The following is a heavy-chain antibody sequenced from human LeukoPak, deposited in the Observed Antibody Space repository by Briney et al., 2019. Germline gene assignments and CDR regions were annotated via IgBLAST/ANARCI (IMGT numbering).Heavy chain of an antibody. J-gene: IGHJ5*02. D-gene: IGHD6-19*01. CDR2: INPGGDSA. V-gene: IGHV1-46*01. CDR3: ASAVAGTEWFDP. Sequence: ASVKVSCKASAYTFTSNYVHWVRQAPGQGLEWMGLINPGGDSASYAQNFQGRVALTRDTSTSTVYMELSSLRSEDTAVYYCASAVAGTEWFDPWGQGTLVTVSS. CDR1: AYTFTSNY.